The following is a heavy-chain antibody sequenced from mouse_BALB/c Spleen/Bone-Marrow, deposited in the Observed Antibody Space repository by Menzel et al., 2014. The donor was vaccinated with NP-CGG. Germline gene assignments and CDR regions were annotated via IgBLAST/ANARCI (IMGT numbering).Heavy chain of an antibody. CDR3: AREDIITAYFDY. V-gene: IGHV1-4*02. D-gene: IGHD1-1*01. CDR1: GYTFTSYT. Sequence: VQLQESAAELARPGASVKMSCKASGYTFTSYTMQWVKQRPGQGLEWIGYIDPSNTYTDYNQKFRDKTTLTADKSSSTVYMQLTSLTSEDSAVYYCAREDIITAYFDYWGQGTTLTVSS. J-gene: IGHJ2*01. CDR2: IDPSNTYT.